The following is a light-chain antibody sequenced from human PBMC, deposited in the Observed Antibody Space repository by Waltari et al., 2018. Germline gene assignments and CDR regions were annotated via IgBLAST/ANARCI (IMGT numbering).Light chain of an antibody. CDR3: QQYYSDKT. Sequence: DIVMTQSPNSRAVSLGERATISCQSSQSILYSSNNRNFLSCYQQKPGQPPKLLIYWASTRESGVPDRFSGSGSGTDFTLTISSLQAEDVAVYYCQQYYSDKTFGQGTKVEIK. V-gene: IGKV4-1*01. CDR1: QSILYSSNNRNF. J-gene: IGKJ1*01. CDR2: WAS.